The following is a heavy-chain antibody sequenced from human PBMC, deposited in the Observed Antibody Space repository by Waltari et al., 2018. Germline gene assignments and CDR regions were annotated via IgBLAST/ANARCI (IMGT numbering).Heavy chain of an antibody. CDR2: YIPSFGTA. V-gene: IGHV1-69*01. D-gene: IGHD2-2*01. CDR1: GGTYSSYA. CDR3: ARFPEYQLPDYYYGMDV. J-gene: IGHJ6*02. Sequence: QVQLVQSGAEVKKPGSSVKVSCKASGGTYSSYAISWVRQAPGQGLEWLGGYIPSFGTANYAQKFQGRVTITADESTSTAYMELSSLRSEDTAVYYCARFPEYQLPDYYYGMDVWGQGTTVTVSS.